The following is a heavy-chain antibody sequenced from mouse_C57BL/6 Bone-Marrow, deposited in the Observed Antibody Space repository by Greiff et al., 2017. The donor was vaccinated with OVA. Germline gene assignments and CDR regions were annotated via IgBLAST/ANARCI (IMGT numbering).Heavy chain of an antibody. Sequence: VQLQESGAELVRPGASVTLSCKASGYTFTDYEMHWVKQTPVHGLEWIGAIDPETGGTAYNQKFKGKAILTADKSSSTAYMELRSLTSEDSAVYYCTRLGSSYPFAYWGQGTLVTVSA. V-gene: IGHV1-15*01. CDR1: GYTFTDYE. CDR3: TRLGSSYPFAY. CDR2: IDPETGGT. D-gene: IGHD1-1*01. J-gene: IGHJ3*01.